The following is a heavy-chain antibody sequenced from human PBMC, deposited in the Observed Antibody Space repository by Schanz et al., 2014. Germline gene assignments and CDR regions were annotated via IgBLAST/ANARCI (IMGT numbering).Heavy chain of an antibody. D-gene: IGHD3-16*01. CDR2: IRPDNGHT. J-gene: IGHJ2*01. CDR1: GYTFTSYG. V-gene: IGHV1-18*01. CDR3: VRAPSRDVSFDL. Sequence: QVQLVQSGAEAKKPGASVKASCKASGYTFTSYGLSWVRQAPGQGLEWLGWIRPDNGHTTYSQKVRDRVIFTTDTSANTAYMELRSLRADDTAHYYCVRAPSRDVSFDLWGRGTLVTVSS.